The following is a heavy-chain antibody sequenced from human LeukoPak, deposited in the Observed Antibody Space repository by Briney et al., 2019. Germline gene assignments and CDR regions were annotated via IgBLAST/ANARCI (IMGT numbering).Heavy chain of an antibody. CDR2: ISWNSGSM. J-gene: IGHJ4*02. Sequence: PGRSLRLSCAASGFTFDDYAMHWVRQAPGKGLEWVSGISWNSGSMGYADSVKGRFTISRDNAKNSLYLQMNSLRAEDTALYYCAKAPYYDFWSGYLGFDYWGQGTLVTVSS. V-gene: IGHV3-9*01. D-gene: IGHD3-3*01. CDR1: GFTFDDYA. CDR3: AKAPYYDFWSGYLGFDY.